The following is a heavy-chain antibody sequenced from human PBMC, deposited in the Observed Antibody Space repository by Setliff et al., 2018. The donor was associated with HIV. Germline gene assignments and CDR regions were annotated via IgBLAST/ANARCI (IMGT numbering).Heavy chain of an antibody. D-gene: IGHD3-10*01. CDR2: IGAIDGIT. V-gene: IGHV1-18*01. CDR3: ARAFRYGSGSPVDF. CDR1: GYTFINYG. J-gene: IGHJ4*02. Sequence: ASVKVSCKTSGYTFINYGFIWVRQAPGEGLEWMGWIGAIDGITNYALNLRERITLTTETSTSTAYMELRSLTSDDTAIYYCARAFRYGSGSPVDFWGQGTLVIVSS.